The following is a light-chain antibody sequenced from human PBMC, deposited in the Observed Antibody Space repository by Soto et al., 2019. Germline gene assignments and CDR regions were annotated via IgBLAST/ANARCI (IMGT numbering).Light chain of an antibody. CDR3: QQSYSAPFT. CDR1: QSISGY. J-gene: IGKJ3*01. CDR2: GAS. Sequence: DIQMTQSPSSLSASVGDRVTITCRASQSISGYLNWYQQKPGKAPKVLISGASTLHNGVPSRFSGRGSGTDFTLTISSLQPEDVATYYCQQSYSAPFTFGPGTKVDIK. V-gene: IGKV1-39*01.